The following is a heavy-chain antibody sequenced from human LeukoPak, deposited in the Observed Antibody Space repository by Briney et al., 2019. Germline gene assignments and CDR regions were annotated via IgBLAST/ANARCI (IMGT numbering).Heavy chain of an antibody. Sequence: PGGSRRLSCAASGFTFSSYWMSWVRQTPGKGLEWVANIKQDGSEKHYVDSVKGRFTISRDNAKNSLYLQMNSLRAEDTAVYYCASPSGYSYVSSFDYWGQGTLVTVSS. CDR3: ASPSGYSYVSSFDY. V-gene: IGHV3-7*01. CDR1: GFTFSSYW. CDR2: IKQDGSEK. D-gene: IGHD5-18*01. J-gene: IGHJ4*02.